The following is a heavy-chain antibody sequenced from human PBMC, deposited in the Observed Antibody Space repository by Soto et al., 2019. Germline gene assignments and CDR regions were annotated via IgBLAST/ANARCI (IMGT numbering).Heavy chain of an antibody. Sequence: PGESLKISCKGSGYSFTSYWIGWVRQMPGKGLEWMGIIYPGDSDTRYSPSFQGQVTISADKSISTAYLQWSSLKASDTAMYYCARLGSSSKPYYYYGMDVWGQRTTVTVSS. CDR3: ARLGSSSKPYYYYGMDV. V-gene: IGHV5-51*01. CDR2: IYPGDSDT. J-gene: IGHJ6*02. CDR1: GYSFTSYW. D-gene: IGHD6-6*01.